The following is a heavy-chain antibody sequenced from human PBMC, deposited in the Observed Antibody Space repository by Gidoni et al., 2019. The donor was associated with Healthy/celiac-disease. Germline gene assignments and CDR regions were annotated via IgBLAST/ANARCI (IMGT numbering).Heavy chain of an antibody. V-gene: IGHV4-34*01. CDR3: ARDQYYYDSSGSIYYNYGMDV. J-gene: IGHJ6*02. CDR1: GGFFSGYY. Sequence: QLQPQQWGAGLLNPSDTLSLTCAAYGGFFSGYYWSWLRQPPGKGLEWIGEINHSGSTNYNTSIKSRVTISADTSKNQFSLKLSSVTAADTAVYYCARDQYYYDSSGSIYYNYGMDVWGQGTTVTVSS. CDR2: INHSGST. D-gene: IGHD3-22*01.